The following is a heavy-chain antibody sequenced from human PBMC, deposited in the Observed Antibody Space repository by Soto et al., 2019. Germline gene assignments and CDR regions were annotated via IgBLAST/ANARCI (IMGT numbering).Heavy chain of an antibody. CDR3: ARFPTYYYGSGSDGRVY. J-gene: IGHJ4*02. Sequence: QVQLVQSGAEVKKPGSSVKVSCKASVGTFSSYAISWVRQAPGQGLEWMGGIIPIFGTANYAQKCQGRVTITADESTSTAYMELSSLRSEDTAVYYCARFPTYYYGSGSDGRVYWGQGTLVTVSS. D-gene: IGHD3-10*01. CDR2: IIPIFGTA. V-gene: IGHV1-69*01. CDR1: VGTFSSYA.